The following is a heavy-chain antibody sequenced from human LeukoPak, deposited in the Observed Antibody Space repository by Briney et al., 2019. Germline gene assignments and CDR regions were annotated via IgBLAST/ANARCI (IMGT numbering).Heavy chain of an antibody. CDR2: ISAYNGNT. V-gene: IGHV1-18*01. CDR3: ARVDGIAAASIFDY. D-gene: IGHD6-13*01. J-gene: IGHJ4*01. CDR1: GYTFTSYG. Sequence: ASVKVSCKASGYTFTSYGISWVRQAPGQGLEWMGWISAYNGNTNYAQKLQGRVTMTTNTSTSTAYIELRSLRSDDTAVYYCARVDGIAAASIFDYWGNGTLVTVSS.